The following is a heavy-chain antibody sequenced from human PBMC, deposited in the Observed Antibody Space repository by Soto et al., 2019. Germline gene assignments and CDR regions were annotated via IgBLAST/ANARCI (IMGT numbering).Heavy chain of an antibody. J-gene: IGHJ5*02. D-gene: IGHD2-15*01. V-gene: IGHV3-23*01. CDR1: GFTFSSYA. CDR3: AKGSPHCSGGSCYSWFDP. CDR2: ISGSGGST. Sequence: GGSLRLSCAASGFTFSSYAMSWVRQAPGKGLEWVSAISGSGGSTYYADSVKGRFTISRDNSKNTLYLQMNSLRAEETAVYYCAKGSPHCSGGSCYSWFDPWGQGTLVTVSS.